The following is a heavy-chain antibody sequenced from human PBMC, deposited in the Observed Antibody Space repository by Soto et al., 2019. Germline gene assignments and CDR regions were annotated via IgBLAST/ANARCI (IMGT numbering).Heavy chain of an antibody. CDR1: GGSISSGGYY. V-gene: IGHV4-31*03. D-gene: IGHD1-7*01. Sequence: SETLSLTCTVSGGSISSGGYYWSWISQHPGKGLEWIGYIYYSGSTYYNPSLKSRVTISVDTSKNQFSLKLSSVTAADTAVYYCAITRTTYDVDYWGQGTLVTVSS. J-gene: IGHJ4*02. CDR2: IYYSGST. CDR3: AITRTTYDVDY.